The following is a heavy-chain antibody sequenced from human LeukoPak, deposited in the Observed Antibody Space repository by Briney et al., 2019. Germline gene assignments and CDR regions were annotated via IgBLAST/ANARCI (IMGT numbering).Heavy chain of an antibody. J-gene: IGHJ5*02. CDR2: ISYDGSNK. Sequence: PGGSLRLSCAASGFTFSSYAMHWVRKAPGKGLEWVAVISYDGSNKYYADSVKGRFTISRDNAKNSVSLQLNSLRAEDTAVYFCVRSIDAWGQGTLVTVSS. CDR1: GFTFSSYA. V-gene: IGHV3-30*14. D-gene: IGHD3-3*01. CDR3: VRSIDA.